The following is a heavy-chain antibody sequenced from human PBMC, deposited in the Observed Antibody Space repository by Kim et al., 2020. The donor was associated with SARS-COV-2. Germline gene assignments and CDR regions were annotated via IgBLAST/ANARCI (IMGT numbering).Heavy chain of an antibody. CDR1: GGSISSGGYY. CDR2: IYYSGST. J-gene: IGHJ6*02. CDR3: ASSYCSGDSCYPYYYGMDV. Sequence: SETLSLTCTVSGGSISSGGYYWSWIRQHPGKGLEWIGYIYYSGSTYYNPSLKSRVTISVDTSKNQFSLKLSSVTAADTAVYYCASSYCSGDSCYPYYYGMDVWGQGTTVTVSS. V-gene: IGHV4-31*03. D-gene: IGHD2-15*01.